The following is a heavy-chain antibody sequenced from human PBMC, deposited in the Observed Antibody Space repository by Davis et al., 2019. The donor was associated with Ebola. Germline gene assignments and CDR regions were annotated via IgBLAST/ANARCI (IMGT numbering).Heavy chain of an antibody. Sequence: ASVKVSCKASGGTFSSYAISWVRQAPGQGLEWMGIINPSGGSTSYAQKFQGRVTMTRDTSTSTVYMELSSLRSEDTAVYYCARTYYYGSGSYYKYYYGMDVWGQGTTVTVSS. J-gene: IGHJ6*02. V-gene: IGHV1-46*01. CDR1: GGTFSSYA. CDR2: INPSGGST. CDR3: ARTYYYGSGSYYKYYYGMDV. D-gene: IGHD3-10*01.